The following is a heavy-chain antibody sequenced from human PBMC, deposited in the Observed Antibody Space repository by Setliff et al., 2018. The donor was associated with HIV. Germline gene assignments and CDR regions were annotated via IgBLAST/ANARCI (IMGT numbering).Heavy chain of an antibody. D-gene: IGHD2-15*01. CDR1: GYTFTKYY. J-gene: IGHJ6*03. CDR2: INPGGGAT. CDR3: GRSGGWWGHSNPHPFYYYMDV. V-gene: IGHV1-46*01. Sequence: ASVKVSCKASGYTFTKYYINWVRQAPGQGLEWMGIINPGGGATTYEKKLQGRVTMTRDKSRTTIYLVLSNLRFNDTAVYYCGRSGGWWGHSNPHPFYYYMDVWGKGTSVTVSS.